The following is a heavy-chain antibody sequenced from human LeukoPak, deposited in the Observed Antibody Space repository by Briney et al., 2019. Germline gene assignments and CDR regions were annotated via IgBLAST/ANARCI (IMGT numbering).Heavy chain of an antibody. J-gene: IGHJ4*02. Sequence: GGSLRLSCTPSGFTFSSHAMSWVRQAPGKGLEWVSGISGNGAGTYYGDSVKGRFTISRDNSKNTLYLQMNSLRAEDTAVYYCAKVSWESXXXDFDCWGQGTLVTVSS. D-gene: IGHD1-26*01. CDR3: AKVSWESXXXDFDC. V-gene: IGHV3-23*02. CDR2: ISGNGAGT. CDR1: GFTFSSHA.